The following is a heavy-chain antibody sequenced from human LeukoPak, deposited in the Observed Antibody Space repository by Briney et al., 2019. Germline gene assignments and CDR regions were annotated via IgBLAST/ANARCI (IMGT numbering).Heavy chain of an antibody. CDR3: ARDRPPRGGYSSPYYFFYMDV. CDR1: GFTFSSYS. CDR2: ISSSSSFI. J-gene: IGHJ6*03. Sequence: PGGSLRLSCAASGFTFSSYSMNWVRQAPGKGLEWLSYISSSSSFIYYADSVKGRFTISRDNAKNSLYLQMNSLRAEDTAVYYCARDRPPRGGYSSPYYFFYMDVWGKGTTVAVSS. V-gene: IGHV3-21*05. D-gene: IGHD5-24*01.